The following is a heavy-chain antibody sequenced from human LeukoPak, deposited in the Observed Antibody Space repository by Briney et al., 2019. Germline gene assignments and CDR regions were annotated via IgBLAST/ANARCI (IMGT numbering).Heavy chain of an antibody. CDR2: ISGSGGST. V-gene: IGHV3-23*01. Sequence: GGSLRLSCPASRFTFSSYAMSWVRQAPGKGLEWVSAISGSGGSTYYADSVKGRFTISRDNSKNTLYLQMNSLRAEDTAVYYCAKDRGYMDSRLGFDYWGQGTLATVAS. CDR3: AKDRGYMDSRLGFDY. D-gene: IGHD3-10*01. CDR1: RFTFSSYA. J-gene: IGHJ4*02.